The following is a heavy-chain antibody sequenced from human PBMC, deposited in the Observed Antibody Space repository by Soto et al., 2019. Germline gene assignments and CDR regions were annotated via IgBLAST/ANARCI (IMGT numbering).Heavy chain of an antibody. CDR2: IYYSGST. J-gene: IGHJ4*02. V-gene: IGHV4-39*02. D-gene: IGHD5-18*01. CDR3: ARDGYSYAYFDY. Sequence: SETLSLTCTVSGVSLSSSSYYWGWIRQPPGKGLEWIGSIYYSGSTYYNPSLKSRVTISVDTSKNQFSLKLSSVTAADTAVYYCARDGYSYAYFDYWGQGTLVTVSS. CDR1: GVSLSSSSYY.